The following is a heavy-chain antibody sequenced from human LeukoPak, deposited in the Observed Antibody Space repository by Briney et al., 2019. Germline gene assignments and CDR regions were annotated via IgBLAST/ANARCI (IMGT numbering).Heavy chain of an antibody. CDR2: VHYSGNT. CDR3: AGGSHAWGTYTWGL. CDR1: GGSISTYY. Sequence: SETLSLTCTVSGGSISTYYWSWIRQTPGRGLEWIAYVHYSGNTNYNPSLKSRVTISLDTSNNQFSLKLSSVTAADTAVYYCAGGSHAWGTYTWGLWGQGTPVTVSS. V-gene: IGHV4-59*01. D-gene: IGHD3-16*01. J-gene: IGHJ4*02.